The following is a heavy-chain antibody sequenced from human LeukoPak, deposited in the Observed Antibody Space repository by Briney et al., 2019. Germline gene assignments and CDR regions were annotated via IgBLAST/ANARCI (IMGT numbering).Heavy chain of an antibody. CDR3: ARGMVRGVIPDSFDY. Sequence: GGSLRLSCAASGFTFSSYSMNWVRQAPGKGLEWVSSISSSSSYIYYADSVKGRFTISRDNAKNSLYLQMNSLRAEDTAVYYCARGMVRGVIPDSFDYWGQGTLVTVSS. CDR1: GFTFSSYS. V-gene: IGHV3-21*01. J-gene: IGHJ4*02. D-gene: IGHD3-10*01. CDR2: ISSSSSYI.